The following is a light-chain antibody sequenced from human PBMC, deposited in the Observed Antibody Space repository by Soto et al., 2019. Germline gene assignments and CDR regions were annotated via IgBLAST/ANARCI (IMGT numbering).Light chain of an antibody. V-gene: IGKV1-5*01. CDR3: QQYNSYPYT. CDR2: DAS. CDR1: QSISSW. J-gene: IGKJ2*01. Sequence: TLSASVGDRVTITCRASQSISSWLAWYQQKPGKAPKLLIYDASSLESGVPSRFSGSGPGTEFTLTISSLQPDDFATYYCQQYNSYPYTFGQGTKVDIK.